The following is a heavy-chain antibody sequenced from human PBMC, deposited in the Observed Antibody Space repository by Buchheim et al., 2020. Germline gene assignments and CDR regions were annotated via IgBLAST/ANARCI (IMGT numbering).Heavy chain of an antibody. V-gene: IGHV3-23*01. CDR1: GFTFSSYA. Sequence: EVQLLESGGGLVQPGGSLRLSCAASGFTFSSYAMSWVRQAPGKGLEWVSAISGSGGSTYYADSGKGRFTISRDNSKKTLYLQMNSLRAEDTAVYYCAKDGCGGDCYSSGLDPWGQGTL. D-gene: IGHD2-21*02. J-gene: IGHJ5*02. CDR2: ISGSGGST. CDR3: AKDGCGGDCYSSGLDP.